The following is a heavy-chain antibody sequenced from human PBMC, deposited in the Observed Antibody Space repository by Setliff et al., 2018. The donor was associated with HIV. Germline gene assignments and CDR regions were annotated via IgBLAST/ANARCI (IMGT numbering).Heavy chain of an antibody. Sequence: PGESLKISCQGSGYSFTSYWIGWVRQMPGQGLEWMGMIHPIDSDVRYSPSFQGQVTISADKSITTAYLQWSSLKASDSAMYYCAGIGDTSGYYFYIFDLWGQGTKVTVSS. CDR1: GYSFTSYW. CDR2: IHPIDSDV. J-gene: IGHJ3*01. D-gene: IGHD3-22*01. CDR3: AGIGDTSGYYFYIFDL. V-gene: IGHV5-51*01.